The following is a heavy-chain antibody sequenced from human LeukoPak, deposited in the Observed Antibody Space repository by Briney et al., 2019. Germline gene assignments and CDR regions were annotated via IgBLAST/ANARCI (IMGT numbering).Heavy chain of an antibody. Sequence: GASVKVSCKASGYTFTSYYMHWVRQATGQGIEWMGWLNPNSGNTAYAQKFQGRVTMTRNTSISTAYMELSSLRSEDTAVYYCAKSGGVWSGYFDYWAQGTLVTVSS. CDR2: LNPNSGNT. J-gene: IGHJ4*02. CDR3: AKSGGVWSGYFDY. D-gene: IGHD1-26*01. V-gene: IGHV1-8*02. CDR1: GYTFTSYY.